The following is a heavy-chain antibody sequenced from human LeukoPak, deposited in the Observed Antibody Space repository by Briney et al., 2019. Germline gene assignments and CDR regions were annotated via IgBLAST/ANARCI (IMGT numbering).Heavy chain of an antibody. Sequence: PSETLSLTCTVSGGSISSSSYYWGWIRQPPGKGLEWIGSIYYSGSTYYNPSLKSRVTISVDTSKNQFSLKLSSVTAADTAVYYCAAPGRYSSGWYVLDYWGQGTLVTVSS. CDR2: IYYSGST. CDR1: GGSISSSSYY. J-gene: IGHJ4*02. CDR3: AAPGRYSSGWYVLDY. D-gene: IGHD6-19*01. V-gene: IGHV4-39*01.